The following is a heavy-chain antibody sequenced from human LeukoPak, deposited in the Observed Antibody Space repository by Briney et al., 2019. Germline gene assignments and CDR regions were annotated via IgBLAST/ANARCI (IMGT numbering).Heavy chain of an antibody. V-gene: IGHV1-2*02. CDR3: LRDTPRPVPRGFEY. CDR1: GYTFTGYY. CDR2: SNPNSWGK. Sequence: SSVKVSYKPSGYTFTGYYMQWVRQAPGQGLEGMGWSNPNSWGKNYAQKFHGRVTLTRGTSISTAYIEQSRLRSGGRAGCYCLRDTPRPVPRGFEYWGQGTLVTVSS. J-gene: IGHJ4*02.